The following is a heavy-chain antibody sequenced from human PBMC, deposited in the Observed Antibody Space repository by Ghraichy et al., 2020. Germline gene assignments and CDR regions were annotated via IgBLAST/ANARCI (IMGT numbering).Heavy chain of an antibody. CDR2: MNPNSGNT. D-gene: IGHD3-3*01. Sequence: ASVKVSCKASGYTFTSYDINWVRQATGQGLEWMGWMNPNSGNTGYAQKFQGRVTMTRNTSISTAYMELSSLRSEDTAVYYCARGPVRFLEWPNPFDYWGQGTLVTVSS. V-gene: IGHV1-8*01. CDR3: ARGPVRFLEWPNPFDY. J-gene: IGHJ4*02. CDR1: GYTFTSYD.